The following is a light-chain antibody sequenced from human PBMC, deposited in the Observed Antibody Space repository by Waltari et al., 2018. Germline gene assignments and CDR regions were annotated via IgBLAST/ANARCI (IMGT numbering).Light chain of an antibody. CDR3: SSYTASPPHVV. Sequence: QSALTQPASVSGSPGQSISISCTGISSDVGGFNFVSWYQQHPGKAPKLMIYDVFNRPSCVSTRFSGSKSDNAASLAISGLQAEDEAVYYCSSYTASPPHVVFGGGTKVTVL. CDR1: SSDVGGFNF. J-gene: IGLJ2*01. V-gene: IGLV2-14*03. CDR2: DVF.